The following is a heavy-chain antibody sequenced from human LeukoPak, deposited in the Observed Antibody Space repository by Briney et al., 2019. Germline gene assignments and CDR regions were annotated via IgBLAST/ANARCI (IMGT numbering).Heavy chain of an antibody. CDR3: ASCDYGDYISRRFYCYMDV. D-gene: IGHD4-17*01. J-gene: IGHJ6*03. Sequence: GGSLRLSCAASGFTFSSYGMHWVRQAPGKGLEWVAFIRHDGSNKYYADSVKGRFTISRDNSKNTLYLQMSSLRAEDTAVYYCASCDYGDYISRRFYCYMDVWGKGATVTVSS. V-gene: IGHV3-30*02. CDR1: GFTFSSYG. CDR2: IRHDGSNK.